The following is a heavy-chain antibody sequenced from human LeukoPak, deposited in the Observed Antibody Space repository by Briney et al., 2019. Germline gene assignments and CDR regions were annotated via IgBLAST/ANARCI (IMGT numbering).Heavy chain of an antibody. Sequence: SETLSLTCTVSGGSISSYYWSWIRQPPGKGLEWIGYIYYSGSTNYNPSLKSRVTISVDTSKNQFSLKLSSVTAADTAVYYCARATYCSGGSCYPYYFDYWGQGTLVTVSS. CDR3: ARATYCSGGSCYPYYFDY. D-gene: IGHD2-15*01. J-gene: IGHJ4*02. CDR1: GGSISSYY. CDR2: IYYSGST. V-gene: IGHV4-59*01.